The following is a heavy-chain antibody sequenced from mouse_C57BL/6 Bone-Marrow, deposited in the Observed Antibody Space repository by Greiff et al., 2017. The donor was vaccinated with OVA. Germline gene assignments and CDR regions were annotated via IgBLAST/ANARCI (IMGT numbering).Heavy chain of an antibody. J-gene: IGHJ4*01. CDR3: ARRRNGAYAMDY. V-gene: IGHV5-6*01. CDR1: GFTFSSYG. Sequence: EVHLVESGGDLVKPGGSLKLSCAASGFTFSSYGMSWVRQTPDKRLEWVATISSGGSYTYYPDSVKGRFTISRDNAKNTLYLQMSSLKSEDTAMYYCARRRNGAYAMDYWGQGTSVTVSS. CDR2: ISSGGSYT.